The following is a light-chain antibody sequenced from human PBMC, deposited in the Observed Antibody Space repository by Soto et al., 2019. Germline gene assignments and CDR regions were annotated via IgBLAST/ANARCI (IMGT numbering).Light chain of an antibody. J-gene: IGLJ1*01. CDR1: DNDVGRYSY. CDR2: EVR. V-gene: IGLV2-14*01. CDR3: ASYTTDTTRH. Sequence: QSALTQPASVSGTPGQSITITCTGSDNDVGRYSYVSWYQQYPGKTPKLIIYEVRLRPSGISDRFSGSKSGITASLTISGLQPEDEADYYCASYTTDTTRHFGSGTKLTVL.